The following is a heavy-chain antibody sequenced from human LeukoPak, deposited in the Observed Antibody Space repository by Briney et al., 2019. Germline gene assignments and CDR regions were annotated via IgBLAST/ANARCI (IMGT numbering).Heavy chain of an antibody. D-gene: IGHD2-15*01. CDR3: AKGESIVEY. Sequence: GGSLRLSCAASGFSFSSYAMSWVRQAPGKGLEWVSAITDSGTSTYYADSVKGRFTISRENSKNTLYLQMNSLRAEDTAVYYCAKGESIVEYWGQGTLVTVSS. CDR2: ITDSGTST. V-gene: IGHV3-23*01. J-gene: IGHJ4*02. CDR1: GFSFSSYA.